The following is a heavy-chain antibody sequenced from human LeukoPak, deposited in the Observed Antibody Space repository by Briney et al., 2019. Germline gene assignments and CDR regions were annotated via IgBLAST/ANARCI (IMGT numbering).Heavy chain of an antibody. D-gene: IGHD1-14*01. V-gene: IGHV4-39*07. CDR1: GGSISSSSYY. CDR3: AREEVGTPGAFDI. CDR2: IYYSGST. J-gene: IGHJ3*02. Sequence: SETLSLTYTVSGGSISSSSYYWGWIRQPPGKGLEWIGSIYYSGSTNYNPSLKSRVTISVDTSKNQFSLKLSSVTAADTAVYYCAREEVGTPGAFDIWGQGTMVTVSS.